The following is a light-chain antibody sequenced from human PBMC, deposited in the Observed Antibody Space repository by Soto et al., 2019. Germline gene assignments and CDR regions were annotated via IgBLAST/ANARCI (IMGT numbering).Light chain of an antibody. V-gene: IGKV1-5*03. Sequence: IQLTQSPSTLSASVGDRVTITCRASQDISRWLAWYQQKPGKAPKLRIYKASTLKSGVPSRLSGSGSGTEFTLTINRLQPDDSATYYCQQYDVYSTFGQGTKVDIK. CDR2: KAS. CDR1: QDISRW. CDR3: QQYDVYST. J-gene: IGKJ1*01.